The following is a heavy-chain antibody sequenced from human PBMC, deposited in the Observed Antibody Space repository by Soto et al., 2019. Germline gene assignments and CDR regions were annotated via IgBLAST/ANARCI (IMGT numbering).Heavy chain of an antibody. CDR3: ARGSITMVRALAGYFDY. D-gene: IGHD3-10*01. CDR1: GGSISSYY. J-gene: IGHJ4*02. Sequence: SETLSLTCTVSGGSISSYYWSWIRQPPGKGLEWIGYIYYSGSTNYNPSLKSRVTISVDTSKNQFSLKLSSVTAADTAVYYCARGSITMVRALAGYFDYWGQGTLVTVSS. V-gene: IGHV4-59*01. CDR2: IYYSGST.